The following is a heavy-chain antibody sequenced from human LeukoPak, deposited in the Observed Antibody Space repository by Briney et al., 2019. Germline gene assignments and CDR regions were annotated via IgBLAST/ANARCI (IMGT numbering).Heavy chain of an antibody. J-gene: IGHJ4*02. Sequence: GASVKVSCKASGYTFTSYGISWVRQAPGQGLEWMGWISAYNGNTNYAQKLQGRVTMTTDTSTSTAYMELSRLRSDDTAVYYCARAGAIVVVPAAKVSGRYYFDYWGQGTLVTVSS. CDR3: ARAGAIVVVPAAKVSGRYYFDY. CDR1: GYTFTSYG. CDR2: ISAYNGNT. V-gene: IGHV1-18*01. D-gene: IGHD2-2*01.